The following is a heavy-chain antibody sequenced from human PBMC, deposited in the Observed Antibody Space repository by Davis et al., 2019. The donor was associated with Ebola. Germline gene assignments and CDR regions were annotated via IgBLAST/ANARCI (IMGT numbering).Heavy chain of an antibody. CDR2: IRSKANSYAT. Sequence: GESLKISCAASGFTVSSNHMSWVRQAPGKGLEWVGRIRSKANSYATAYAASVKGRFTISRDDSKNTAYLQMNSLKTEDTAVYYCEVSIAAAGYDAFDIWGQGTMVT. J-gene: IGHJ3*02. D-gene: IGHD6-13*01. CDR1: GFTVSSNH. CDR3: EVSIAAAGYDAFDI. V-gene: IGHV3-73*01.